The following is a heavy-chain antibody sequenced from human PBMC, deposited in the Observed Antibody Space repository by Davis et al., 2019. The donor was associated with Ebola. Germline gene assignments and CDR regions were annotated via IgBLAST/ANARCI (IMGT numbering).Heavy chain of an antibody. D-gene: IGHD3-10*01. CDR2: INAGNGNT. CDR3: ARDGSGGSYKDDAFDI. Sequence: AASVKVSRKASGYTFTSYAMHWVRQAPGQRLEWMGWINAGNGNTKYSQKFQGRVTITRDTSASTAYMELSSLRSEDTAVYYCARDGSGGSYKDDAFDIWGQGTMVTVSS. V-gene: IGHV1-3*01. CDR1: GYTFTSYA. J-gene: IGHJ3*02.